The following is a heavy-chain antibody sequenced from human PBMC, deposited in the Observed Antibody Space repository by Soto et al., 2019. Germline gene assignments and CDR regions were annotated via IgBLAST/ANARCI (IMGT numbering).Heavy chain of an antibody. CDR1: GCTFSSYA. CDR2: IIPTFGTA. D-gene: IGHD2-8*01. V-gene: IGHV1-69*13. Sequence: SVKVSCKASGCTFSSYAISCARKAPGQGLELMGGIIPTFGTANYAQKLQGRVTITAEQSTSTAYMEVCSLRSGHTAKYYCERDNPTRYGVCYIWGQGTRVTVCS. J-gene: IGHJ4*02. CDR3: ERDNPTRYGVCYI.